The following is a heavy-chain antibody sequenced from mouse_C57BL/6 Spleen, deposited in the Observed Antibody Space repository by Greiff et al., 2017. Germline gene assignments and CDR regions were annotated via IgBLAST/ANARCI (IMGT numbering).Heavy chain of an antibody. V-gene: IGHV1-82*01. Sequence: QVQLQQSGPELVKPGASVTISCKASGYAFSSSWMNWVKQRPGKGLEWIGRIYPGDGDTNYNGKFKGKATLTADKSSSTAYMQLSSLTSEDSAVYFCARGELGPHWYFDVWGTGTTVTVSS. CDR1: GYAFSSSW. CDR3: ARGELGPHWYFDV. D-gene: IGHD4-1*01. CDR2: IYPGDGDT. J-gene: IGHJ1*03.